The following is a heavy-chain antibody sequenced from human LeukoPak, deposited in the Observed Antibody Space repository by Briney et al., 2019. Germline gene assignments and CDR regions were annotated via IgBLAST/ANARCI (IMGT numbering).Heavy chain of an antibody. Sequence: PSGTLSLTCTVSGGSITSSNWWSWVRQPPGKGLEWIGEIYHSGSTNYQPSLKSRLTLSVDKSKDQFSLKLTPVTAADTAVYYCVKRGNEANFDSWGQGILVTVSS. V-gene: IGHV4-4*02. D-gene: IGHD4-23*01. J-gene: IGHJ4*02. CDR1: GGSITSSNW. CDR2: IYHSGST. CDR3: VKRGNEANFDS.